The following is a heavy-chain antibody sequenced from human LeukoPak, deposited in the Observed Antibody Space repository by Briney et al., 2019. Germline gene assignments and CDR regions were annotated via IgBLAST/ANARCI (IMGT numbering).Heavy chain of an antibody. Sequence: ASVKVSCKASGYTFTSYGISWVRQAPGQGLEWMGWISAYNGNTNYAQKLQGRVTMTTDTSTSTAYMELRSLRSDDTAVYYCAREVYYDSSGSEGSFDYWGQGTLVTVSS. V-gene: IGHV1-18*01. CDR1: GYTFTSYG. CDR2: ISAYNGNT. J-gene: IGHJ4*02. CDR3: AREVYYDSSGSEGSFDY. D-gene: IGHD3-22*01.